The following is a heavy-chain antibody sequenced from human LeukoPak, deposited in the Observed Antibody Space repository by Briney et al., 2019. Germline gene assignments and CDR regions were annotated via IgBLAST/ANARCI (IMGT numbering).Heavy chain of an antibody. V-gene: IGHV1-8*03. J-gene: IGHJ4*02. CDR3: ARLWELSSDDY. D-gene: IGHD3-16*02. CDR1: GYTFTSYD. Sequence: GASVKVSCKASGYTFTSYDINWVRQATGQGPEWMGWMNPNSGNTGYAQKFRGRVSITRNTSISTAYMELSSLVSEDTAVYYCARLWELSSDDYWGQGTLVTVSS. CDR2: MNPNSGNT.